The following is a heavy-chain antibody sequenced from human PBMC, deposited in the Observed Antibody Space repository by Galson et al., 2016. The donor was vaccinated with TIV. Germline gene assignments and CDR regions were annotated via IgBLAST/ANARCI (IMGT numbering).Heavy chain of an antibody. J-gene: IGHJ4*02. CDR3: ARVLRVCSNAGVN. CDR1: GGSISSGSYY. CDR2: CKTGGST. D-gene: IGHD2-2*01. Sequence: TLSLTCTVSGGSISSGSYYWTWIRQPAGKGLEWIGRCKTGGSTNYNPSLKSRVTISVDTSKNQFSLKLGSVTAADTAMYYCARVLRVCSNAGVNWGQGTLVTVSS. V-gene: IGHV4-61*02.